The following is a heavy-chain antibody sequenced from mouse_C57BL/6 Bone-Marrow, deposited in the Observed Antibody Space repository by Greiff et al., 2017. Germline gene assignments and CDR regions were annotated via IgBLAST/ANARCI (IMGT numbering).Heavy chain of an antibody. D-gene: IGHD1-1*01. J-gene: IGHJ4*01. CDR3: ARDPHYYGSSDARDY. Sequence: QVQLQQPGAELVMPGASVKLSCKASGYTFTSYWMHWVKQRPGQGLEWIGEIDPSDSYTNYNQKFKGKSTLTVDKSSSTAYMQLSSLTSEDSAVYYCARDPHYYGSSDARDYWGQGTSVTVSS. V-gene: IGHV1-69*01. CDR1: GYTFTSYW. CDR2: IDPSDSYT.